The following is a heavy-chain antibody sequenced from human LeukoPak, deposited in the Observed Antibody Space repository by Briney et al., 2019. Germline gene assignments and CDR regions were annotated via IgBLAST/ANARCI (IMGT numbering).Heavy chain of an antibody. CDR2: IRADGSDQ. J-gene: IGHJ4*02. CDR3: AKDSGDNVGVDY. Sequence: PGGSLRLSCAASGFTFSTYGMHWVRQAPGKGLEWVTFIRADGSDQFYEGSVKGRFTISRDNSKNTLYLQMNSLRPEDTAVYYCAKDSGDNVGVDYWGQGTLVTVSS. D-gene: IGHD2-21*02. V-gene: IGHV3-30*02. CDR1: GFTFSTYG.